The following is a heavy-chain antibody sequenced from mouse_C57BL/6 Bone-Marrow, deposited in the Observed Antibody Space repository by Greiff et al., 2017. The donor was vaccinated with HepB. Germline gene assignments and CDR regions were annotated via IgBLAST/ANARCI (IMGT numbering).Heavy chain of an antibody. CDR3: ASGSIYYYGSDY. Sequence: QVQLQQPGAELVKPGASVKLSCKPSGYTFTSYWMHWVKQRPGQGLEWIGMIHPNSGSTNYNEKFKSKATLTVDKSSSTAYMQRSSLTYEDSAVYYCASGSIYYYGSDYWGQGTTLTVSS. J-gene: IGHJ2*01. CDR2: IHPNSGST. V-gene: IGHV1-64*01. D-gene: IGHD1-1*01. CDR1: GYTFTSYW.